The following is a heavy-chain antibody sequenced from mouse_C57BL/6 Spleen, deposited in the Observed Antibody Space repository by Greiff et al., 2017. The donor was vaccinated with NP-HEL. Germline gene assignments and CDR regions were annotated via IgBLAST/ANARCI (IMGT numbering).Heavy chain of an antibody. CDR3: ARPYGSSPLWYFDV. Sequence: EVQGVESGGDLVKPGGSLKLSCAASGFTFSSYGMSWVRQTPDKRLEWVATISSGGSYTYYPDSVKGRFHISRDNAKNTLYLQMSSLKSEDTAMYYCARPYGSSPLWYFDVWGTGTTVTVSS. D-gene: IGHD1-1*01. CDR2: ISSGGSYT. CDR1: GFTFSSYG. V-gene: IGHV5-6*01. J-gene: IGHJ1*03.